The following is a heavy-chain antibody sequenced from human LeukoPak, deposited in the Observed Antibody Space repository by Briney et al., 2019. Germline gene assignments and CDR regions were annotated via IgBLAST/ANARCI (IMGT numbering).Heavy chain of an antibody. CDR2: ISSNGGST. V-gene: IGHV3-64*01. Sequence: PGGSLRLSCAASGFTFSSYAMHWVRQAPGKGLEYVSAISSNGGSTYYANSVKGRFTISRDNSKNTLYLQMGSLRAEDMAVYYCARDEDEYSSPYWGQGTLVTVSS. CDR3: ARDEDEYSSPY. D-gene: IGHD6-6*01. J-gene: IGHJ4*02. CDR1: GFTFSSYA.